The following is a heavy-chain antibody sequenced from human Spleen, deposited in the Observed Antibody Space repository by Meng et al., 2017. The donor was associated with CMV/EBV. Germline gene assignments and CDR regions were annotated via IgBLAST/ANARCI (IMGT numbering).Heavy chain of an antibody. D-gene: IGHD3-10*01. CDR3: ARGGALWFGADY. J-gene: IGHJ4*02. V-gene: IGHV3-23*01. CDR2: ISGNGGSR. CDR1: GFTLSSYA. Sequence: GGSLRLSCVASGFTLSSYAMSWVRQAPGKGLEWISTISGNGGSRDYADSVKGRFTISRDNSKNTLYLQMNSLRVEDTAVYYCARGGALWFGADYWGQGTLVTVSS.